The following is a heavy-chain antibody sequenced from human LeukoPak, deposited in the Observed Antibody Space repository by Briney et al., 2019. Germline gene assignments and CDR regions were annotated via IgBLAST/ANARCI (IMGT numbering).Heavy chain of an antibody. D-gene: IGHD4-17*01. CDR2: ISGSGGST. CDR3: AKDSTVTLFYYYYGMDV. CDR1: GFTFSSYA. V-gene: IGHV3-23*01. Sequence: GGSLRLSCAASGFTFSSYAMSWVRQAPGKGLEWVSDISGSGGSTYYADSVKGRFTISRDNFKNTLCLQMNSLRAEDTAVYYCAKDSTVTLFYYYYGMDVWGQGTTVTVS. J-gene: IGHJ6*02.